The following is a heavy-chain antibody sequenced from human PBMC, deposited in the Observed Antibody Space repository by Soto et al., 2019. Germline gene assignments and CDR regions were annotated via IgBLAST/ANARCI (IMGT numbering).Heavy chain of an antibody. CDR3: ARERARYSNQVVYFDY. J-gene: IGHJ4*02. CDR2: IYYSGST. Sequence: QVQLQESGPGLVKPSQTLSLTCTVSGGSISRGGYYWSWIRQHPGKGLEWIGYIYYSGSTYYNPSLKSRVTISVDTSKNQFSLKLSSVTAADTAVYYCARERARYSNQVVYFDYWGQGTLVTVSS. V-gene: IGHV4-31*03. CDR1: GGSISRGGYY. D-gene: IGHD4-4*01.